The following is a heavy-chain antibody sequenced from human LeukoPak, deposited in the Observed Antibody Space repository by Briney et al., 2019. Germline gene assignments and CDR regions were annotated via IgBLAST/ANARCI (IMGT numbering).Heavy chain of an antibody. J-gene: IGHJ4*02. CDR1: GFTFSSYA. CDR3: AKDRNSVGSSYNY. Sequence: GGSLRLSCAASGFTFSSYAMSWVRQAPGKGLEWVSVISDSGGSTYYADSVRGRFTISRDNSKNTLYLQMNSLRAEDTAVYYCAKDRNSVGSSYNYWGQGTLVTVSS. CDR2: ISDSGGST. V-gene: IGHV3-23*01. D-gene: IGHD6-6*01.